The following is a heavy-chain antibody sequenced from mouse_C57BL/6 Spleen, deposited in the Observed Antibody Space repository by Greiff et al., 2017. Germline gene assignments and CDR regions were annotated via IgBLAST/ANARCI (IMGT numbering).Heavy chain of an antibody. CDR3: ARTSGSSPFAY. V-gene: IGHV1-64*01. CDR2: IHPNSGST. Sequence: QVQLQQPGAELVKPGASVKLSCKASGYTFTSYGMHWVKQRPGQGLEWIGMIHPNSGSTNYNEKFKSKATLTVDKSSSTAYMQLSSLTSEDSAVYYCARTSGSSPFAYWGQGTLVTVSA. D-gene: IGHD1-1*01. J-gene: IGHJ3*01. CDR1: GYTFTSYG.